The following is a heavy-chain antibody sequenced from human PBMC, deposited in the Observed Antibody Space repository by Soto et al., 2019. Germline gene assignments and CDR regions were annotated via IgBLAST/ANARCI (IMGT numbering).Heavy chain of an antibody. Sequence: GSLRLSCAASGFTFSSYSMNWVRQAPGKGLEWVSYISSSSTIYYADSVKGRFTISRDNAKNSLYLQMNSLRAEDTAVYYCAREMPRSDAFDIWGQGTMVTVSS. D-gene: IGHD2-2*01. V-gene: IGHV3-48*01. CDR1: GFTFSSYS. J-gene: IGHJ3*02. CDR3: AREMPRSDAFDI. CDR2: ISSSSTI.